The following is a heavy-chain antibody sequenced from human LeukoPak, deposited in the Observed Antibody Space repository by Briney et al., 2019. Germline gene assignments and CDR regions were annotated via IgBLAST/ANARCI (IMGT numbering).Heavy chain of an antibody. CDR1: GGSFSGYY. CDR3: ARYIVAAGKGPRMRYFDL. D-gene: IGHD6-13*01. V-gene: IGHV4-34*01. J-gene: IGHJ2*01. CDR2: INHSGST. Sequence: PSETLSLTCAVYGGSFSGYYWSWIRQPPGKGLEWIGEINHSGSTNYNPSLKSRVTISVDTSKNQFSLKLSSVTAADTAVYYCARYIVAAGKGPRMRYFDLWGRGTLVTVSS.